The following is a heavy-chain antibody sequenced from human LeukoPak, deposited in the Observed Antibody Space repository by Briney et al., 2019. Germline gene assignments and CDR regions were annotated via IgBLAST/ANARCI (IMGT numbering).Heavy chain of an antibody. CDR3: ARQRWLQYYFDY. V-gene: IGHV4-59*08. CDR2: IYYSGST. Sequence: SETLSLTCAVYGGSFSGYYWSWIRQPPGKGLEWIGYIYYSGSTNYNPSLKSRVTISVDTSKNQFSLKLSSVTAADTAVYYCARQRWLQYYFDYWGQGTLVTVSS. CDR1: GGSFSGYY. D-gene: IGHD5-24*01. J-gene: IGHJ4*02.